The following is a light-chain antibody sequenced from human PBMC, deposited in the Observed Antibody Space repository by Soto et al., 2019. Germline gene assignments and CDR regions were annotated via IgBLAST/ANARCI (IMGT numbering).Light chain of an antibody. CDR1: QSVSTN. J-gene: IGKJ4*01. Sequence: EIVMTQSPAALSVSPGERATLSCRASQSVSTNLAWYQQKPGQAPRLLIYGASTRATGTPARFSGSGSGAEFTLTISSLQSEDFAVYYCQQYNNWQTFGGGTRVEIK. CDR3: QQYNNWQT. CDR2: GAS. V-gene: IGKV3D-15*01.